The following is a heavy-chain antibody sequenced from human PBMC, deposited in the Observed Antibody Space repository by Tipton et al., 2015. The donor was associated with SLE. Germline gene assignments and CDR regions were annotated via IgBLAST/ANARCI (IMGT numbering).Heavy chain of an antibody. CDR1: GYTFSDYY. V-gene: IGHV1-46*01. CDR2: IITSEGRT. D-gene: IGHD3-16*01. J-gene: IGHJ4*02. Sequence: QVQLVQSGAEVKKPGASMKVSCKTSGYTFSDYYIHWMRQAPGQGLEWIGIIITSEGRTNYAQKFWGRVSMTRDMSTSTIYMELDSPTSDDTAVYYCVRELVGGHFDYWGQGTLVTVSS. CDR3: VRELVGGHFDY.